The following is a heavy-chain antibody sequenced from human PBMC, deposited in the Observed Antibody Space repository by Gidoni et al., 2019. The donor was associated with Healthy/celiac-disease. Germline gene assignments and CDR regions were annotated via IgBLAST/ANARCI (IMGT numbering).Heavy chain of an antibody. CDR2: INHSGRT. D-gene: IGHD3-10*01. CDR1: VVSFSGYY. Sequence: QVQLQQCGAGLLTPSETLSLTSAVYVVSFSGYYWSWLRQPQGKGLEWIGEINHSGRTKYNPSLKSRVTIALDTSKNQFSRKLTSVTAADTDVYYWARGPDTVQGVISWFDPWGQGTLVTVSS. CDR3: ARGPDTVQGVISWFDP. J-gene: IGHJ5*02. V-gene: IGHV4-34*01.